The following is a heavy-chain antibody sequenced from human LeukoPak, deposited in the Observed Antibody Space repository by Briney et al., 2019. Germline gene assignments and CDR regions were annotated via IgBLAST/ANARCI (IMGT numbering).Heavy chain of an antibody. CDR2: IYYSGST. Sequence: SETLSLTCTVPGGSISSSSYYWGWVRQPPGKGLEWIGSIYYSGSTYYNPSLKSRVTISVDTSKNQFSLKLSSVTAADTAVYYCASVDTARASFDYWGQGTLVSVSS. CDR1: GGSISSSSYY. J-gene: IGHJ4*02. V-gene: IGHV4-39*07. CDR3: ASVDTARASFDY. D-gene: IGHD5-18*01.